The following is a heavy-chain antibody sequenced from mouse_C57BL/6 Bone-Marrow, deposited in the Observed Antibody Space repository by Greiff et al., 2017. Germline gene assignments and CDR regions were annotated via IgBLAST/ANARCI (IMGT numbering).Heavy chain of an antibody. D-gene: IGHD1-1*01. CDR3: TTSTVVADY. V-gene: IGHV14-4*01. CDR2: IDPENGDT. J-gene: IGHJ2*01. CDR1: GFNIKDDY. Sequence: EVMLVESGAELVRPGASVKLSCTASGFNIKDDYMHWVKQRPEQGLEWIGWIDPENGDTEYASKFQGKATITADTSSNTAYLQLSSLTSEDTAVYYCTTSTVVADYWGQGTTLTVSS.